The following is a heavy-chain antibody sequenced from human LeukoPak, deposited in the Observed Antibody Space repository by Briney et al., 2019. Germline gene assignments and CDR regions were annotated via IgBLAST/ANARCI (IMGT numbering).Heavy chain of an antibody. CDR2: IYTSGTT. D-gene: IGHD4-17*01. J-gene: IGHJ4*02. CDR1: GASISSYT. V-gene: IGHV4-4*09. Sequence: SATLSLTCTVSGASISSYTWSWVRWVRQPPGEGLEWLGYIYTSGTTKYNPSLNGRGTISRDTSKNQFSLTLSSVTAADTAIYYCARLRELYGDNYFDYWGQGTLVTVSS. CDR3: ARLRELYGDNYFDY.